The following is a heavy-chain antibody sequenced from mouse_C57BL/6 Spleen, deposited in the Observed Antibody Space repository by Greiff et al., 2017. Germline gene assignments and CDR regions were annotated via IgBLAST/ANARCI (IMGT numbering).Heavy chain of an antibody. D-gene: IGHD1-1*01. Sequence: VKLMESGAELVKPGASVKLSCKASGYTFTSYWMQWVKQRPGQGLEWIGEIDPSDSYTNYNQKFKGKATLTVDTSSSTAYMQLSSLTSEDSAVYYCARGGVTTVVATGFDYWGQGTTLTVSS. CDR1: GYTFTSYW. J-gene: IGHJ2*01. V-gene: IGHV1-50*01. CDR3: ARGGVTTVVATGFDY. CDR2: IDPSDSYT.